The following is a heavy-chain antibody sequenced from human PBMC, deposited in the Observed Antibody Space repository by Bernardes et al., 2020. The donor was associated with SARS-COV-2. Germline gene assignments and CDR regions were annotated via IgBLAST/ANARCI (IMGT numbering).Heavy chain of an antibody. CDR2: INYSGST. V-gene: IGHV4-59*01. CDR1: LGSISSNS. J-gene: IGHJ4*02. Sequence: SETLSLTCTVSLGSISSNSWSWIRQPPGKGLEFIGYINYSGSTNYNPSLKSRVTISVDTSKNQFSLKLSSVTDADTAVYYCARDPLIGYFDYWGQGILVTVSS. CDR3: ARDPLIGYFDY.